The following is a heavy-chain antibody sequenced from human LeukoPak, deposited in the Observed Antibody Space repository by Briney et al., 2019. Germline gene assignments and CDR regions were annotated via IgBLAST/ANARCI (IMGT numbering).Heavy chain of an antibody. CDR2: IYYTGST. J-gene: IGHJ4*02. D-gene: IGHD6-13*01. CDR3: ARDRPGGSSLDY. Sequence: SETLSLTCAVSGGSISRDYWSWIRQPPGKGLEWIGYIYYTGSTNYNPSLKSRVTISVDTSKNQFSLKLSSVTAADTAVYYCARDRPGGSSLDYWGQGTLVTVSS. CDR1: GGSISRDY. V-gene: IGHV4-59*01.